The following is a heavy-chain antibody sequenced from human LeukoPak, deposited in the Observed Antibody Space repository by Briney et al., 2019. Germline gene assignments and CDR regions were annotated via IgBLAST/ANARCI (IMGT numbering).Heavy chain of an antibody. D-gene: IGHD6-19*01. CDR1: GFSFSHAW. CDR3: TTSPQWLEN. Sequence: GGSLRLSCAASGFSFSHAWMTWVRQAPGKGLEWIGRIQSETDGGTTDYAAPVKGRFTISRDDSKNMLYLQMNSLKNEDTAVYYCTTSPQWLENWGQGTLVTVS. CDR2: IQSETDGGTT. J-gene: IGHJ4*02. V-gene: IGHV3-15*01.